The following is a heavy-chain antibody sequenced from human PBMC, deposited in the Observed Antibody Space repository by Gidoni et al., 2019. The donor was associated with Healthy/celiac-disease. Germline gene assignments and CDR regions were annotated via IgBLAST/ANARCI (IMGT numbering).Heavy chain of an antibody. Sequence: EVQLLESGGGLVQHGWSLRLSCAASGFTFSSYAMGWVRQAPGKGLEWFSAISGSGGSTYYADSVKGRFTISRDNSKNTLYLQMNSLRAEDTAVYYCAKDLSGNGDLDYWGQGTLVTVSS. D-gene: IGHD4-17*01. CDR3: AKDLSGNGDLDY. V-gene: IGHV3-23*01. CDR1: GFTFSSYA. CDR2: ISGSGGST. J-gene: IGHJ4*02.